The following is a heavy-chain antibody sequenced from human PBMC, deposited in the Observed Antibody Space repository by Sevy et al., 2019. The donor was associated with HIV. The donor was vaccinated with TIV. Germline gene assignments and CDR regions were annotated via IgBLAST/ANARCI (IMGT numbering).Heavy chain of an antibody. CDR1: GFTFSSYA. J-gene: IGHJ4*02. CDR2: ISGSGGST. Sequence: GGSLRLSCAASGFTFSSYAMSWVRQAPGKGLEWVSAISGSGGSTYYADSVKGRFTISRANSKNTLYLQMNSLRAEDTAVYHCAKVPATWELVYFDYWGQGTLVTVSS. D-gene: IGHD1-26*01. CDR3: AKVPATWELVYFDY. V-gene: IGHV3-23*01.